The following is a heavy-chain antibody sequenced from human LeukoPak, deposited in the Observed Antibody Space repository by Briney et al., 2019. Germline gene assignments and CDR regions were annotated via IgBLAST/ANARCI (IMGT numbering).Heavy chain of an antibody. CDR1: GYTFTSFG. CDR2: ISSYNGVT. Sequence: ALVKVSCKASGYTFTSFGISWVRQAPGQGLEWMGWISSYNGVTNYAQNLQGRVTLTTDTSTSTAYMELGSLRSDDTAVYYCARDQVVGATAGTFDSWGQGTLVTVSS. V-gene: IGHV1-18*01. J-gene: IGHJ4*02. CDR3: ARDQVVGATAGTFDS. D-gene: IGHD1-26*01.